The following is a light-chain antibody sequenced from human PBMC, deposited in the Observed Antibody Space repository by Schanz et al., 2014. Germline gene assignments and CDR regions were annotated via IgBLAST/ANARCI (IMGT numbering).Light chain of an antibody. V-gene: IGLV2-8*01. J-gene: IGLJ1*01. Sequence: QSALTQPASVSGSPGQSITISCTGTSSDVGSYNLVSWYQQHPGKAPKLMIHDVSNRPSGVPDRFSGSKSGNTASLTVSGLQAEDEADYYCSSYAGSNNFCVFGTGTKLTVL. CDR2: DVS. CDR1: SSDVGSYNL. CDR3: SSYAGSNNFCV.